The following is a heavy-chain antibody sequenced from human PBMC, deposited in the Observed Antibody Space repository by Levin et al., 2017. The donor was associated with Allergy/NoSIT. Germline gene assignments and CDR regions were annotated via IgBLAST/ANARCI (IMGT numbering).Heavy chain of an antibody. D-gene: IGHD6-13*01. CDR3: ARQYSSSWYHYPNWFDP. CDR1: GGTFSSYA. Sequence: SVKVSCKASGGTFSSYAISWVRQAPGQGLEWMGGIIPIFGTANYAQKFQGRVTITADESTSTAYMELSSLRSEDTAVYYCARQYSSSWYHYPNWFDPWGQGTLVTVSS. V-gene: IGHV1-69*13. J-gene: IGHJ5*02. CDR2: IIPIFGTA.